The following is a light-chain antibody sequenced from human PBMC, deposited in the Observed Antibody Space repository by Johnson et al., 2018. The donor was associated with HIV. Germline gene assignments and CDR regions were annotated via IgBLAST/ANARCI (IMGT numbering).Light chain of an antibody. CDR1: NSNIGNNY. J-gene: IGLJ1*01. V-gene: IGLV1-51*02. CDR2: ENN. CDR3: GIFDTSLSAGGV. Sequence: QSVLTQPPSVSAAPGQKVTISCSGSNSNIGNNYVSWYQQLPGAAPKLLIYENNKRPSGIPDRFSGSKSGTSATLGIAGLRTGDEADYYCGIFDTSLSAGGVFGTGTKVTVL.